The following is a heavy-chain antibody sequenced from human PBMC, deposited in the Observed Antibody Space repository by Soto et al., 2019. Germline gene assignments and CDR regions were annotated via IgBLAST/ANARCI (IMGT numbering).Heavy chain of an antibody. CDR2: ISTGSGYT. CDR3: ARAPRGALPWYGLDV. V-gene: IGHV3-11*05. Sequence: QVQLVESGGGLVKPGGSLRLSCAASGFTFSDHYMTWIRQAPGKGLEWVSYISTGSGYTNYADSVRGRFTISRDNAKNELHLQMNSLRAEDTAVYSCARAPRGALPWYGLDVWGQGTTVTVSS. J-gene: IGHJ6*02. CDR1: GFTFSDHY.